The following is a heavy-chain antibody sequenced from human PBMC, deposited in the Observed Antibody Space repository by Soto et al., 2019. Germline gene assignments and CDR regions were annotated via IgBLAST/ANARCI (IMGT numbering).Heavy chain of an antibody. Sequence: GESLKISCQASGYTFTKYWAGWVRQMPGKGLEWMGIIYPDDSDTRYSPSFQGHVTISADNSISTAYLQWSSLKASDSATYYCARRDMLTGYVYFDYWGQGTQVTVSS. J-gene: IGHJ4*02. CDR3: ARRDMLTGYVYFDY. CDR1: GYTFTKYW. D-gene: IGHD3-9*01. CDR2: IYPDDSDT. V-gene: IGHV5-51*01.